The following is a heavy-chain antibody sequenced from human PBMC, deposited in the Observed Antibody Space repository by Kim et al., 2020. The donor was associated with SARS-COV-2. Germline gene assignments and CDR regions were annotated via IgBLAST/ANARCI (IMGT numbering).Heavy chain of an antibody. CDR3: ARCPLGAAAVDY. J-gene: IGHJ4*02. CDR2: IYYSGST. D-gene: IGHD6-13*01. V-gene: IGHV4-31*03. CDR1: GGSISSGGYY. Sequence: SETLSLTCTVSGGSISSGGYYWSWIRQHPGKGLEWIGYIYYSGSTYYNPSLKSRVTISVDTSKNQFSLKLSSVTAADTAVYYCARCPLGAAAVDYWGQGTLVTVSS.